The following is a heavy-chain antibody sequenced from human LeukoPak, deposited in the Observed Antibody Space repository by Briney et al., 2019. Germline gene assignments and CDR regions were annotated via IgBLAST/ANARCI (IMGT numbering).Heavy chain of an antibody. V-gene: IGHV3-33*01. J-gene: IGHJ6*02. CDR3: ARDLDDSSSIYYYYGMDV. D-gene: IGHD6-6*01. CDR1: GFTFSSYG. Sequence: GGSLRLSCAASGFTFSSYGMHWVGQAPGKGLEWVAVIWYDGSNKYYADSVKGRFTISRDNSKNTLYLQMNSLRAEDTAVYYCARDLDDSSSIYYYYGMDVWGQGTTVTVSS. CDR2: IWYDGSNK.